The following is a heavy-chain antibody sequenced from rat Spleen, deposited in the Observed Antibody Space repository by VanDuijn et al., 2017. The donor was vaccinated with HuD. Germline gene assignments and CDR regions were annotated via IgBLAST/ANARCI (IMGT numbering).Heavy chain of an antibody. Sequence: EVQLVESGGGLVQPKGSLKLSCVTSGFDFNTYAMSWVRQAPGTGLDWVATISIRTHNYATLYTDSVKERFTISRDDSQSMVYLQMNNLKTEDTALYYCTVGNLGNGYWGQGVMVTVSS. V-gene: IGHV10-4*01. D-gene: IGHD4-6*01. CDR3: TVGNLGNGY. CDR2: ISIRTHNYAT. CDR1: GFDFNTYA. J-gene: IGHJ2*01.